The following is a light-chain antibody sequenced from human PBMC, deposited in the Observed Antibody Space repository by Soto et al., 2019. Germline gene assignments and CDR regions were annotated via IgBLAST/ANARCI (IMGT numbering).Light chain of an antibody. CDR2: DAS. Sequence: DVQMTQSPSSLSASIGDRVTITCQASQDIRNYLNWYQQKSGKAPKLLIYDASVLQTGVPSRFSGGGSGRNFTFTISSLQPEDIATYFCQQYDNLPPPFGQGTKLEIK. CDR3: QQYDNLPPP. CDR1: QDIRNY. J-gene: IGKJ2*01. V-gene: IGKV1-33*01.